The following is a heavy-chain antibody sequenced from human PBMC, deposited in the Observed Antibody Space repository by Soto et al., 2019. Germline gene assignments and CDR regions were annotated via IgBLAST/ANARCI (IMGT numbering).Heavy chain of an antibody. CDR1: GFTFDDYA. J-gene: IGHJ4*02. V-gene: IGHV3-9*01. CDR2: ITWNRASI. Sequence: EVQLVESGGGLVQPGRSLRLSCAASGFTFDDYAMHWVRQAPGRGLEWVSGITWNRASIGYADSVKGRFTISRDNAKNSLYLQMDSLRPEDTALYYCAKGDYGDYSLSDYWGQGTRVTVSS. D-gene: IGHD4-17*01. CDR3: AKGDYGDYSLSDY.